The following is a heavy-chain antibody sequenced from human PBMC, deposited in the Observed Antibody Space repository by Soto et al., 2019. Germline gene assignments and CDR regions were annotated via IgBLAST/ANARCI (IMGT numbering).Heavy chain of an antibody. CDR3: ARDPLPAPRYCSGGSCYRNWFDP. D-gene: IGHD2-15*01. V-gene: IGHV1-69*13. Sequence: GASVKVSCKASGGTFSSYAISWVRQAPGQGLEWMGGIIPIFGTANYAQKFQGRVTITADESTSTAYMELSSLRSEDTAVYYCARDPLPAPRYCSGGSCYRNWFDPWGQGTLVTVSS. CDR2: IIPIFGTA. J-gene: IGHJ5*02. CDR1: GGTFSSYA.